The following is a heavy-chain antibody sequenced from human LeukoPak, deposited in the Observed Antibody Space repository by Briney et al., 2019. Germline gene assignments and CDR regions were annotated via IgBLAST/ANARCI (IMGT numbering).Heavy chain of an antibody. CDR1: GFTFSSYA. Sequence: GGSLRLSCAASGFTFSSYAMSWVRRAPGKGLEWVSAISGSGGSTYYADSVKGRFTISRDNSKNTLYLQMNSLRAEDTAVYYCAKGDPPTYYDILTGQDYWGQGTLVTVSS. CDR2: ISGSGGST. V-gene: IGHV3-23*01. CDR3: AKGDPPTYYDILTGQDY. J-gene: IGHJ4*02. D-gene: IGHD3-9*01.